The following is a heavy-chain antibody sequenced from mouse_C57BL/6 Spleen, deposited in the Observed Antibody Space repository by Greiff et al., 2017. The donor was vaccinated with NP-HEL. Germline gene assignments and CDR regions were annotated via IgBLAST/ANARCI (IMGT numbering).Heavy chain of an antibody. J-gene: IGHJ1*03. D-gene: IGHD1-1*01. V-gene: IGHV5-9-1*02. Sequence: EVKLVESGEGLVKPGGSLKLSCAASGFTFSSYAMSWVRQTPEKRLEWVAYISSGGDYIYYADTVKGRFTISRDNARNTLCLQMSSLKSEDTAMYYCTRDPYYYGSSYWYFDVWGTGTTVTVSS. CDR2: ISSGGDYI. CDR1: GFTFSSYA. CDR3: TRDPYYYGSSYWYFDV.